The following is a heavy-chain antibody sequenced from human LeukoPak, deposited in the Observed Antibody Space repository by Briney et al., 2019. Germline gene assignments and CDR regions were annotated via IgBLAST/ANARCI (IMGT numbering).Heavy chain of an antibody. CDR2: ISAYNGNT. V-gene: IGHV1-18*01. CDR1: GYTFTSYG. J-gene: IGHJ4*02. D-gene: IGHD2-2*01. Sequence: ASVKVSCKASGYTFTSYGISWVRQAPGQGLEWMGWISAYNGNTNYAQKLQGRVTMTTDTSTSTAYMELRSLRSDDTAVYYCARDAQFMPPSWAQAPFDYRGQRTLLTVCS. CDR3: ARDAQFMPPSWAQAPFDY.